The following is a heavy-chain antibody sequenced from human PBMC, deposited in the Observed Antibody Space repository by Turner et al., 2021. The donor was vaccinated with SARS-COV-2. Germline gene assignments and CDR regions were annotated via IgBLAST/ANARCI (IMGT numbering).Heavy chain of an antibody. D-gene: IGHD3-3*01. CDR3: ARDQGRLLFRDYYYYGMDV. CDR1: GFTFSSYS. Sequence: EVQLVESGGGLVKPGGSLRLSWAASGFTFSSYSITWVRQAPGKGLEWVSSISSSSSYLYYADSLKGRFTISRDNAKNSLYLQMNSLRAEDTAVYYCARDQGRLLFRDYYYYGMDVWGQGTTVTVSS. CDR2: ISSSSSYL. J-gene: IGHJ6*02. V-gene: IGHV3-21*01.